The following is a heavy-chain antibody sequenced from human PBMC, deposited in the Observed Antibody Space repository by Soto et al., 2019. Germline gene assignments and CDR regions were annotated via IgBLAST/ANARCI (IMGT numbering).Heavy chain of an antibody. Sequence: ASVKVSCKAIGYSFTSHYMHWVRQAPGQGLEWMGTIYPGGVNIGYAQKFKGRVTMTKDTSTSTVYMELNSLTSEDTAVYYCAQYQSGRGLVVPFDFWGQGTLVTVSS. CDR2: IYPGGVNI. CDR3: AQYQSGRGLVVPFDF. D-gene: IGHD1-26*01. J-gene: IGHJ4*02. CDR1: GYSFTSHY. V-gene: IGHV1-46*03.